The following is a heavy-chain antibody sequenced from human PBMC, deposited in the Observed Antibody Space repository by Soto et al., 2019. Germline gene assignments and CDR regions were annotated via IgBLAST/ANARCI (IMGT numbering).Heavy chain of an antibody. J-gene: IGHJ5*02. Sequence: ASVKVSCKASGYTFTGYYMHWVRQAPGQGLEWMGWINPNSGGTNYAQKFQGRVTITRDTSISKAYMDLSRLRSDDTAVYYCARAQYDILTGPGFDPWGQGTLVTVSS. V-gene: IGHV1-2*02. CDR2: INPNSGGT. D-gene: IGHD3-9*01. CDR3: ARAQYDILTGPGFDP. CDR1: GYTFTGYY.